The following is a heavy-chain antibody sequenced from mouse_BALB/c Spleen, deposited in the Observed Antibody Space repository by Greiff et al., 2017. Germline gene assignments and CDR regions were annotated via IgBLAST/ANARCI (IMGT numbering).Heavy chain of an antibody. CDR1: GFSLTGYG. Sequence: VKVVESGPGLVAPSQSLSITCTVSGFSLTGYGVNWVRQPPGKGLEWLGMIWGDGSTDYNSALKSRLSISKDNSKSQVFLKMNSLQTDDTARYDCARSTYYGSSRAWFAYWGQGTLVTVSA. CDR2: IWGDGST. V-gene: IGHV2-6-7*01. CDR3: ARSTYYGSSRAWFAY. D-gene: IGHD1-1*01. J-gene: IGHJ3*01.